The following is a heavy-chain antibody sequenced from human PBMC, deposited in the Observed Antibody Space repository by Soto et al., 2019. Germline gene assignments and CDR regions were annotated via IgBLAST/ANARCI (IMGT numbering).Heavy chain of an antibody. Sequence: GGSLRLSXSASGFSVNNNYMTWVRQAPGRRPEWVAVIYTRGTTHYADFATGRFTFSRDNSKNTLYLQMDSLRPEDTAAYYCAKLWGYYFESWGPGTLVTVSS. CDR2: IYTRGTT. CDR1: GFSVNNNY. V-gene: IGHV3-53*01. CDR3: AKLWGYYFES. J-gene: IGHJ4*02. D-gene: IGHD2-21*01.